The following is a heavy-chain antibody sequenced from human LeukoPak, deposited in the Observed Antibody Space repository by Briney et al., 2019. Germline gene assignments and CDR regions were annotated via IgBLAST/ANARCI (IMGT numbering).Heavy chain of an antibody. J-gene: IGHJ4*02. CDR1: GFSFTSYS. CDR3: AVRRGIYY. Sequence: GGSLRLSCAASGFSFTSYSMNWVRQAPGKGLEWVSSISSSSSYIYYADSVKGRFTISRDNAKNSLYLQMNSLRAEDTAVYYCAVRRGIYYWGQGTLVTVSS. V-gene: IGHV3-21*01. CDR2: ISSSSSYI.